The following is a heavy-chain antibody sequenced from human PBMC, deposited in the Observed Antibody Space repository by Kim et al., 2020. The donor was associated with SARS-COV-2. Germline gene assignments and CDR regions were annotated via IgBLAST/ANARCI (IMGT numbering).Heavy chain of an antibody. CDR1: NGSISSSNYY. J-gene: IGHJ6*03. Sequence: SETLSLTCSVSNGSISSSNYYWGWIRQPPGKGLEWIGSIYYTGSTYYNSPLKSRVTISVDTSKNQLSLNLDSVTAADTAVYYCARLPWTTVGLFYYYYFMDVWGQGASVTVSS. CDR3: ARLPWTTVGLFYYYYFMDV. D-gene: IGHD4-17*01. CDR2: IYYTGST. V-gene: IGHV4-39*01.